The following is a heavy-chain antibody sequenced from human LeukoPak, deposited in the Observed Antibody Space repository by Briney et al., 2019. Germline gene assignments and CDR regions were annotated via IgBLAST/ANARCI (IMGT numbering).Heavy chain of an antibody. J-gene: IGHJ4*02. V-gene: IGHV3-23*01. CDR2: ISGSGGST. Sequence: GGSLRLSCAASGFTFSSYAMSWVRQAPGKGLEWVSAISGSGGSTYYADSVKGRFTISRDNSKNTLYLQMNSLRAEDTAVYYCAKDPDSSGYYYSDYWGQGTLVTVS. CDR3: AKDPDSSGYYYSDY. CDR1: GFTFSSYA. D-gene: IGHD3-22*01.